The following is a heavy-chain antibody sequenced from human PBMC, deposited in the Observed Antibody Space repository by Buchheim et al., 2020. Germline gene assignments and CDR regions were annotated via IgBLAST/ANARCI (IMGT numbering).Heavy chain of an antibody. CDR1: GGSFSGYY. V-gene: IGHV4-34*01. CDR2: INHSGST. CDR3: ARGPPPDSSGYYADY. D-gene: IGHD3-22*01. J-gene: IGHJ4*02. Sequence: QVQLQQWGAGLLKPSETLSLTCAVYGGSFSGYYWGWIRQPPGKGLEWFGEINHSGSTNYNPSLKSRVTISVDTSKNQFSLKLSSVTAADTAVYYCARGPPPDSSGYYADYWGQGTL.